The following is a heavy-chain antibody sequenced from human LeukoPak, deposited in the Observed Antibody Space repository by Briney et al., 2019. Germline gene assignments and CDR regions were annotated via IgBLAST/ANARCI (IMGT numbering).Heavy chain of an antibody. CDR1: GYTFTSYG. CDR2: ISAYNGNT. Sequence: GASVTVSFKASGYTFTSYGISWVRQAPGQGLEWMGWISAYNGNTNYAQKLQGRVTMTTDTSTSTAYMELRSLRSDDTAVYYCARRADIVATIISHHYYYYGMDVWGQGTTVTVSS. D-gene: IGHD5-12*01. CDR3: ARRADIVATIISHHYYYYGMDV. V-gene: IGHV1-18*01. J-gene: IGHJ6*02.